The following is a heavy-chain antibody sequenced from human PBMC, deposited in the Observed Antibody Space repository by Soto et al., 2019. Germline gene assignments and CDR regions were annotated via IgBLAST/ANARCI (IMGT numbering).Heavy chain of an antibody. CDR3: AKAAYYYYGMDV. CDR2: IWYDGSNK. V-gene: IGHV3-33*06. D-gene: IGHD6-25*01. CDR1: GFTFSSYV. Sequence: PGGSLRRSCAASGFTFSSYVMHWVRQAPGKGLEWVAVIWYDGSNKYYADSVKGRFTISRDNSKNTLYLQMNSLRAEDTAVYYCAKAAYYYYGMDVWGQGTTVTVSS. J-gene: IGHJ6*02.